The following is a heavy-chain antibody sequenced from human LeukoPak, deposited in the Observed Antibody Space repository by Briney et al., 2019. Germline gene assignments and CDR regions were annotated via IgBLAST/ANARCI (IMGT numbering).Heavy chain of an antibody. CDR3: ARSTLPIAAAVPYYMDV. CDR2: IYYSGST. CDR1: GGSISSYY. J-gene: IGHJ6*03. V-gene: IGHV4-59*08. D-gene: IGHD6-13*01. Sequence: SETLSLTCTVSGGSISSYYWSWIRQPPGKGLEWIGYIYYSGSTNYNPSLKSRVTISVDTSKNQFSLKLSSVTAADTAVYYCARSTLPIAAAVPYYMDVWGKGTTVTVSS.